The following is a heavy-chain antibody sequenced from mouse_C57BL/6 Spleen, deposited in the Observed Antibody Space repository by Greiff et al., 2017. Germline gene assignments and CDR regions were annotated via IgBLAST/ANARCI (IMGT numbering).Heavy chain of an antibody. CDR3: TLYDGYSSIAY. D-gene: IGHD2-3*01. V-gene: IGHV6-3*01. Sequence: VQLVESGGGLVQPGGSMQLSCVASGFTFSNYWMNWVRQSPEKGLEWVAQIRLKSDNYATHYAESVKGRFTIAREESKSSVYLQMNNLRAEDTGIYYCTLYDGYSSIAYWGQGTLVTVSA. CDR2: IRLKSDNYAT. CDR1: GFTFSNYW. J-gene: IGHJ3*01.